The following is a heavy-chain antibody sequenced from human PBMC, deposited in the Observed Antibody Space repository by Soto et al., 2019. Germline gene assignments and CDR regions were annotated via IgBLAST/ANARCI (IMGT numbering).Heavy chain of an antibody. CDR2: IYYSGGT. V-gene: IGHV4-39*02. CDR3: ARELNDYYDSSGYRCYFDY. Sequence: SETLSLTCTVSGGSISSSSYFWGWIRQPPGKGLEWIGSIYYSGGTYYNPSLKSRVTISVDTSKNQFSLKLSSVTAADTAVYYCARELNDYYDSSGYRCYFDYWGQGTLVTVS. J-gene: IGHJ4*02. CDR1: GGSISSSSYF. D-gene: IGHD3-22*01.